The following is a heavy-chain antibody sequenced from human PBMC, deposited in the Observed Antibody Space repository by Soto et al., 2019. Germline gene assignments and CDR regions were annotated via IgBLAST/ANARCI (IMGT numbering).Heavy chain of an antibody. D-gene: IGHD3-22*01. CDR2: ISYDGSNK. Sequence: GGSLRLSCAASGFTFSSYGMHWVRQAPGKGLEWVAVISYDGSNKYYADSVKGRFTISRDNSKNTLYLQMNSLRAEDTAVYYCAKGAGGYGYLTMIVVVTPLDYWGQGTLVTVSS. V-gene: IGHV3-30*18. CDR3: AKGAGGYGYLTMIVVVTPLDY. J-gene: IGHJ4*02. CDR1: GFTFSSYG.